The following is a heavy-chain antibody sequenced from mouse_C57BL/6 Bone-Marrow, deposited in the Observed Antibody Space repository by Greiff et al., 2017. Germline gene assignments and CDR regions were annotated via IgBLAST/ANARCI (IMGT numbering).Heavy chain of an antibody. CDR1: GFTFSDYG. Sequence: DVKLVESGGGLVKPGGSLKLSCAASGFTFSDYGMHWVRQAPEKGLEWVAYISSGSSTIYYADTVKGRFTISRDNAKNTLFLQMTRLRSEDTAMYYGAMPGNYYAMDYWGQGTSVTVSS. D-gene: IGHD6-1*01. CDR3: AMPGNYYAMDY. J-gene: IGHJ4*01. CDR2: ISSGSSTI. V-gene: IGHV5-17*01.